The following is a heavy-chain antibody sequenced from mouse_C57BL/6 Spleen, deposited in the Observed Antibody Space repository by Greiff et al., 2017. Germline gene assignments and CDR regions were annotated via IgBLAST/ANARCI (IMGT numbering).Heavy chain of an antibody. J-gene: IGHJ2*01. CDR3: ARLGGEYYFDY. V-gene: IGHV1-42*01. Sequence: EVQLQESGPELVKPGASVKISCKASGYSFTGYYMNWVKQSPEKSLEWIGEINPSTGGTTYNQKFKAKATLTVDKSSSTAYMQLKSLTSEDSAVYYCARLGGEYYFDYWGQGTTLTVSS. D-gene: IGHD3-1*01. CDR1: GYSFTGYY. CDR2: INPSTGGT.